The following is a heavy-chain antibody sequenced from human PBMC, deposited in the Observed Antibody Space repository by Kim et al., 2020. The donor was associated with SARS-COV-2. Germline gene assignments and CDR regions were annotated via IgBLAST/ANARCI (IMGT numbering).Heavy chain of an antibody. CDR2: INPSGGST. J-gene: IGHJ4*02. CDR3: ARDLVWDDYGDYYFDY. V-gene: IGHV1-46*01. Sequence: ASVKVSCKASGYTFTSYYMHWVRQAPGQGLEWMGIINPSGGSTSYAQKFQGRVTMTRDTSTSTVYMELSSLRSEDTAVYYCARDLVWDDYGDYYFDYWGQGTLVTVSS. CDR1: GYTFTSYY. D-gene: IGHD4-17*01.